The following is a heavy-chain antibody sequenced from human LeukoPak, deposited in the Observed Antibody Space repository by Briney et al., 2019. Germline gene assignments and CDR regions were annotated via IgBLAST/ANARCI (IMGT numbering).Heavy chain of an antibody. Sequence: GGSLRLSCAASGFTFSNYAMSWVRQAPGKGLEWVSAISGSGGSTYYADSVKGRFTISRDNSKNTLYLQMNSLRAEDTAVYYCAKDLALRDIVVVVAATGSPIDYWGQGTLVTVSS. CDR3: AKDLALRDIVVVVAATGSPIDY. CDR2: ISGSGGST. V-gene: IGHV3-23*01. J-gene: IGHJ4*02. D-gene: IGHD2-15*01. CDR1: GFTFSNYA.